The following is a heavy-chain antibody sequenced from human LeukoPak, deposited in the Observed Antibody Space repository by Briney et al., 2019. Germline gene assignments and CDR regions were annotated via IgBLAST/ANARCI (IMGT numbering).Heavy chain of an antibody. V-gene: IGHV1-2*06. J-gene: IGHJ4*02. Sequence: GASVKVSCKASGYTFTGYYMHWVRQAPGQGLEWMGRVHPNSGGTNYAQKFQGRVTMTRDTSISTAYMELSSLRSEGTALYYCAKVPYCTGGSCLYYFDYWGQGTLVTVSS. CDR3: AKVPYCTGGSCLYYFDY. D-gene: IGHD2-15*01. CDR1: GYTFTGYY. CDR2: VHPNSGGT.